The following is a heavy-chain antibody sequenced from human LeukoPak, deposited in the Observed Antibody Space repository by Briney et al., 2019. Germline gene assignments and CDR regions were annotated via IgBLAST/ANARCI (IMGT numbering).Heavy chain of an antibody. V-gene: IGHV5-51*01. CDR3: ARHHKNGSGEGMDV. J-gene: IGHJ6*02. D-gene: IGHD3-10*01. CDR1: GYSFTSYW. Sequence: GESLKISCKASGYSFTSYWIGWVRQMPGKGLEWMGIIDPSDSETRYTPSFQGQVTITADKSISTAYLQWSSLKASDTAMYYCARHHKNGSGEGMDVWGQGTTVTVSS. CDR2: IDPSDSET.